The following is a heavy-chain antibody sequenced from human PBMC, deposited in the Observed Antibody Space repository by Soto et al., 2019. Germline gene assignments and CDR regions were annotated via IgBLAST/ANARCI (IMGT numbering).Heavy chain of an antibody. V-gene: IGHV4-34*01. J-gene: IGHJ4*02. CDR1: GGSFSGYY. CDR3: ARVPSYGSGSYVSY. Sequence: NPSETLSLTCAVYGGSFSGYYWSWIRQPPGKGLEWIGEINHSGSTNYNPSLKSRVTISVDTSKNQFSLKLSSVTAADTAVYYCARVPSYGSGSYVSYWGQGTLVTVSS. CDR2: INHSGST. D-gene: IGHD3-10*01.